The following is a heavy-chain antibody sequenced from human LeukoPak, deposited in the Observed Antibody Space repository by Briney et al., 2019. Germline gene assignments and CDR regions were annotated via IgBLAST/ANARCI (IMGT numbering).Heavy chain of an antibody. Sequence: PGGSLRLSCAAAGFTFETYWMHWVRHAPGKGRVWVSCINGYGTTTNYADSVKGRFTISRDNAKNTLYLQMNSLRVEDTAVYYCARDEPTVTTGPPVGSWGQGTLVTVSS. J-gene: IGHJ4*02. D-gene: IGHD4-17*01. CDR3: ARDEPTVTTGPPVGS. V-gene: IGHV3-74*01. CDR1: GFTFETYW. CDR2: INGYGTTT.